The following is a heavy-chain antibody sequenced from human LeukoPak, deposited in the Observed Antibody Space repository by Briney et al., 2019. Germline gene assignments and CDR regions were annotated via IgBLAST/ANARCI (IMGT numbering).Heavy chain of an antibody. CDR3: ARERVDVDTAMVRSPTPYYYYYMDV. J-gene: IGHJ6*03. V-gene: IGHV4-34*01. D-gene: IGHD5-18*01. CDR2: INHSGST. Sequence: PSETLSLTCAVYGGSFSGYYWSWIRQPPGKGLEWIGEINHSGSTNYNPSLKSRVTISVDTSKNQFSLKLSSVTAADTAVYYCARERVDVDTAMVRSPTPYYYYYMDVWGKGTTVTVSS. CDR1: GGSFSGYY.